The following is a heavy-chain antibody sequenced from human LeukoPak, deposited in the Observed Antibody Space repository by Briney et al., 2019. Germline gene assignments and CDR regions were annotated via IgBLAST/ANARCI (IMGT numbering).Heavy chain of an antibody. CDR3: ARVTYYDFWSGYLNDYYYYIDV. D-gene: IGHD3-3*01. CDR1: GYTFTSYG. J-gene: IGHJ6*03. Sequence: GXVKVSCKASGYTFTSYGMSWVRQAPGQGIEWMGWIRAYNGNTNYAQKLQGRVTMTTDTSTSTAYMELRSLRSHDTAVYYCARVTYYDFWSGYLNDYYYYIDVWGKGTTVTVSS. V-gene: IGHV1-18*01. CDR2: IRAYNGNT.